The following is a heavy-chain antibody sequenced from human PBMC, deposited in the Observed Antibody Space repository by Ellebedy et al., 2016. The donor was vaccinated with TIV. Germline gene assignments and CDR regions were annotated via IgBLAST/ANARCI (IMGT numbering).Heavy chain of an antibody. V-gene: IGHV1-2*04. J-gene: IGHJ6*02. CDR1: GYTFTGYY. CDR3: AREAVVTAINYYYYGMDV. CDR2: INPNSGGT. D-gene: IGHD2-21*02. Sequence: ASVKVSXKASGYTFTGYYMHWVRQAPGQGLEWMGWINPNSGGTNYAQKFQGWVTMTRDTSISTAYMELSRLRSDDKAVYYCAREAVVTAINYYYYGMDVWGQGTTVTVSS.